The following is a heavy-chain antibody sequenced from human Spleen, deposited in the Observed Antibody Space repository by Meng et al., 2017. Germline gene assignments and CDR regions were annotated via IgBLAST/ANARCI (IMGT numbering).Heavy chain of an antibody. CDR1: GFTFSSYA. CDR3: ARESRRPGFWSELDY. D-gene: IGHD3-3*01. J-gene: IGHJ4*02. V-gene: IGHV3-66*01. CDR2: TYSDGTT. Sequence: EVRLVEVGGGLVQPGGYLRLYCAASGFTFSSYAMHWVRQAPGKGLEWVSVTYSDGTTYYADSVKGRFTISRDNSKNTLYLQMNSLRAEDTAVYYCARESRRPGFWSELDYWGQGTLVTVSS.